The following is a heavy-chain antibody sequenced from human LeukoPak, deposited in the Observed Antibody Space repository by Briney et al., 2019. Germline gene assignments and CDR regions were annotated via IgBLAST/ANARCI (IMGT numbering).Heavy chain of an antibody. J-gene: IGHJ5*02. CDR1: GGSISSGGYS. Sequence: SETLSLTCAVSGGSISSGGYSWSWIRQPPGKGLEWIGYIYHSGSTYYNPSPKSRVTISVDRSKNQFSLKLSSVTAADTAVYYCASAPLAADNWFDPWGQGTLVTVSS. CDR3: ASAPLAADNWFDP. V-gene: IGHV4-30-2*01. CDR2: IYHSGST. D-gene: IGHD6-13*01.